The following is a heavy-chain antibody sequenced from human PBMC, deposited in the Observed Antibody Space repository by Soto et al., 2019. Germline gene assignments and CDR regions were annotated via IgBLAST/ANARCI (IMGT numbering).Heavy chain of an antibody. CDR2: ISSSSSYI. J-gene: IGHJ6*02. V-gene: IGHV3-21*01. D-gene: IGHD3-3*01. CDR1: GFTFSSYS. CDR3: ARDRRRFWSGYYASRTTYYGMDV. Sequence: PRLSCAASGFTFSSYSMNWVRQAPGKGLEWVSSISSSSSYIYYADSVKGRFTISRDNAKNSLYLQMNSLRAEDTAVYYCARDRRRFWSGYYASRTTYYGMDVWGQGTTVTVSS.